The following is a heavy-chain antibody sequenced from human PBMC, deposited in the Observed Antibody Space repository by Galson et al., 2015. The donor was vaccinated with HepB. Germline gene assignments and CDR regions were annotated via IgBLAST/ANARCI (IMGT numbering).Heavy chain of an antibody. CDR3: AKDLRGRISHDY. Sequence: SLRLSCAASGFTFSSYSMNWVRQAPGKGLEWVSSISSSSSYIYYADSVKGRFTISRDNAKNSLYLQMNSLRAEDTAVYYCAKDLRGRISHDYWGQGTLVTVSS. J-gene: IGHJ4*02. V-gene: IGHV3-21*04. CDR1: GFTFSSYS. CDR2: ISSSSSYI. D-gene: IGHD2-15*01.